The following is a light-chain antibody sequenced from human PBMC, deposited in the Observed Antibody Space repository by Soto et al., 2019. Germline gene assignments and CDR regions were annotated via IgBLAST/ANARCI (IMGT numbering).Light chain of an antibody. Sequence: EIVMTQSPATLSVSPGERATLSCRVSQSVSSNLAWYQQKPGQAPRLLISGASTRATGIPARFSGSGSGTEFTLTISSLQSEDFAVYYCQQYNNWPPNFGQGTRLEIK. CDR3: QQYNNWPPN. V-gene: IGKV3-15*01. CDR2: GAS. CDR1: QSVSSN. J-gene: IGKJ5*01.